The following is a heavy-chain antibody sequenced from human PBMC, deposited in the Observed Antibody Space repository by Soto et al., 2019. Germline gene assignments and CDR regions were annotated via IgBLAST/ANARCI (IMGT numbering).Heavy chain of an antibody. Sequence: ASVKVSCKASGYTFISYGISWVRQAPGQGLEWMGWISAYNGNTNYAQKLQGRVTMTTDTSTSTAYMELRSLRSDDTAVYYCARIAAAGIGYYYYYMDVWGKGTTVTVSS. CDR3: ARIAAAGIGYYYYYMDV. D-gene: IGHD6-13*01. J-gene: IGHJ6*03. CDR2: ISAYNGNT. V-gene: IGHV1-18*01. CDR1: GYTFISYG.